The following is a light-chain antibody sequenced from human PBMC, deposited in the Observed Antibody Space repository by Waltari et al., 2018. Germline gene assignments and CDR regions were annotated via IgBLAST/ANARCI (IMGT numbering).Light chain of an antibody. V-gene: IGKV4-1*01. CDR1: QSVSDHVNNKNY. CDR3: QQYYNTPPT. CDR2: WAS. J-gene: IGKJ1*01. Sequence: DIVMTQSPDSLTVSPGERATINCRSSQSVSDHVNNKNYLAWYRQKPGQPPKLPISWASTREFGVPDRFSGSGYGTEFTLTISSLQPEDVAVYYCQQYYNTPPTFGQGTKVEIK.